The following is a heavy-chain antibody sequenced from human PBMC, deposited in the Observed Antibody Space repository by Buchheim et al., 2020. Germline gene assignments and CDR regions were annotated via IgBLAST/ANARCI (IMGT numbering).Heavy chain of an antibody. V-gene: IGHV1-69*06. CDR2: IIPIFGTA. J-gene: IGHJ6*02. D-gene: IGHD3-10*02. CDR3: ASLSVQGVITYYYGMDV. Sequence: QVQLVQSGAEVKKPGSSVKVSCKASGGTFSSYAISWVRQAPGQGLEWMGGIIPIFGTANYAQKFQGRVTITADKSTGTAYMELSSLRSEDTAVYYCASLSVQGVITYYYGMDVWGQGTT. CDR1: GGTFSSYA.